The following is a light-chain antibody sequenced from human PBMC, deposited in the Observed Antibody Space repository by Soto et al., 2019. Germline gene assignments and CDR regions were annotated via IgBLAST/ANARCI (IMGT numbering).Light chain of an antibody. J-gene: IGKJ2*01. CDR3: HQVNSYPHT. Sequence: IQVTQSPSSLSASVGDRVTITCRASQGIRDYLGWYQQKPGKAPKLLIYAASRLQSGVPSRFSGSGFGTDFTLTISGLQREDFATYYCHQVNSYPHTLGQGTKLEIK. CDR1: QGIRDY. CDR2: AAS. V-gene: IGKV1-9*01.